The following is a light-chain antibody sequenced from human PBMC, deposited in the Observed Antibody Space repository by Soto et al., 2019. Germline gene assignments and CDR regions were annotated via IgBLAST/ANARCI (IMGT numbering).Light chain of an antibody. CDR1: SSDVGAYTS. CDR2: EVS. Sequence: QSVLTQPASVSGSPGQSITISCTGTSSDVGAYTSVSWYQQHPGKAPKLIIYEVSNRPPGVSTRFSGSKSASTASLTISGLQAEDAAHYYCSSYTSDNRAYVFAIGTKVTV. J-gene: IGLJ1*01. V-gene: IGLV2-14*01. CDR3: SSYTSDNRAYV.